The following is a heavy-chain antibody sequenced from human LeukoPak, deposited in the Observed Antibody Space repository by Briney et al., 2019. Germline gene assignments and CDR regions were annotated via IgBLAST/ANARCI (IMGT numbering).Heavy chain of an antibody. V-gene: IGHV4-39*01. J-gene: IGHJ4*02. CDR1: GGSISSHTYY. CDR3: ARGPRSPYYFDY. CDR2: IYYGST. Sequence: SETLSLTCTVSGGSISSHTYYWGWIRQPPGKGLEWIGSIYYGSTYYSPSLKSRITISVDTSKNQFSLKLRSVTAADTAVYFCARGPRSPYYFDYWSQGTLVTVSS.